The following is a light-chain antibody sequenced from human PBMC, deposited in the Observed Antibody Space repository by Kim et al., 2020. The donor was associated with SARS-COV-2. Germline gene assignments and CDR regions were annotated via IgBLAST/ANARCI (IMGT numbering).Light chain of an antibody. J-gene: IGKJ4*01. CDR2: GAS. V-gene: IGKV3-15*01. CDR1: QSVSSN. Sequence: EIVMTQSPATLSVSPGERATLSCRASQSVSSNLAWYQQKPGQAPRLLIYGASTRATGIPARFSGSGSGTEFTLTISSLQSEDFAVYYCQQYNNWPQVTFGGGTKLEIK. CDR3: QQYNNWPQVT.